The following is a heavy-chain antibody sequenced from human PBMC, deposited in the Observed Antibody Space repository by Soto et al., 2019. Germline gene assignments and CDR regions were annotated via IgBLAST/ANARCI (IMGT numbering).Heavy chain of an antibody. Sequence: QVQLVQSGAEVKKPGSSVKVSCKASGGTISSYAISWVRQAPGQGLEWMGGIIPIFGTANYAQKFQGRVTITADESTSTAYMELSSLRSEDTAVYYCARPSRYYYGSGSEYFQHWGQGTLVTVSS. CDR3: ARPSRYYYGSGSEYFQH. J-gene: IGHJ1*01. CDR1: GGTISSYA. D-gene: IGHD3-10*01. CDR2: IIPIFGTA. V-gene: IGHV1-69*01.